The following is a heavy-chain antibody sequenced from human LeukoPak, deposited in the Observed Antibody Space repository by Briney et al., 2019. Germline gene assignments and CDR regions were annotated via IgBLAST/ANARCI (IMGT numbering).Heavy chain of an antibody. Sequence: GASVKVSCKASGGTLSSYGISWVRQAPGQGLEWMGWISAYNGNTNYAQKLQGRVTMTTDTSTSTAYMELRSLRSDDTAVYYCARDGGSSSGYYYYMDVWGKGTTVTVSS. J-gene: IGHJ6*03. V-gene: IGHV1-18*01. CDR1: GGTLSSYG. CDR3: ARDGGSSSGYYYYMDV. D-gene: IGHD6-6*01. CDR2: ISAYNGNT.